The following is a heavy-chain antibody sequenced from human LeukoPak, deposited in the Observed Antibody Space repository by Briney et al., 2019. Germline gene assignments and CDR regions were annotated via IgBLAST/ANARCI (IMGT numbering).Heavy chain of an antibody. V-gene: IGHV1-18*01. CDR1: DYTFTTYG. CDR2: ISTYNGKT. J-gene: IGHJ4*02. CDR3: ARGPLWFGQFYFDY. D-gene: IGHD3-10*01. Sequence: AAVKVSCRASDYTFTTYGISWVRQAPGQGLEWMGWISTYNGKTNYAQKRQGRVTMTTDTSTSTAYMELRSLRSDETAVYYCARGPLWFGQFYFDYWGQGTLVTVSS.